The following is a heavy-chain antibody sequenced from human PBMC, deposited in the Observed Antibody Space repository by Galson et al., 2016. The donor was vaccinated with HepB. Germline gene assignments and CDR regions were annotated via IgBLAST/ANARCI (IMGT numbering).Heavy chain of an antibody. V-gene: IGHV3-30-3*01. CDR1: GFTLNSYA. D-gene: IGHD3-22*01. J-gene: IGHJ3*02. Sequence: SLRLSCAASGFTLNSYAMHWVRRAPGKGLEWVAAISHDDISKYYTDSVKGRFTISRDNSGNTVDLQMNSLRAEDTAVYYCARAAHSSGYCDVFDIWGQGTKVTVSS. CDR3: ARAAHSSGYCDVFDI. CDR2: ISHDDISK.